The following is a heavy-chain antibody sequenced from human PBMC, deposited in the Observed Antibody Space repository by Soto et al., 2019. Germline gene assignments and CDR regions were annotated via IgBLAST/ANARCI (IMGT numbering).Heavy chain of an antibody. CDR1: GYTFTSYY. Sequence: EASVKVSCKASGYTFTSYYMHWVRQAPGQGLEWMGIINPSGGSTSYAQKFQGRVTMTRDTSTSTVYMELSSLRSEDTAVYYCARVAVAARRTYWFDPWGQGTLVTVS. CDR3: ARVAVAARRTYWFDP. V-gene: IGHV1-46*03. CDR2: INPSGGST. J-gene: IGHJ5*02. D-gene: IGHD6-6*01.